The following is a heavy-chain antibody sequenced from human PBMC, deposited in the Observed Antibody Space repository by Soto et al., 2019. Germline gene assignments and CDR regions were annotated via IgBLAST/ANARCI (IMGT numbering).Heavy chain of an antibody. Sequence: SEALSLTCTVSGVSVSSGSFYWAGIRQPPGKGLEWIGFGSYSGTTNYKPSLKSRVTISVDTSRSQISLKVSSLTAADTAVYYCARGATVTQYDYWGQGTLFTVSS. D-gene: IGHD4-17*01. CDR2: GSYSGTT. V-gene: IGHV4-61*01. J-gene: IGHJ4*02. CDR3: ARGATVTQYDY. CDR1: GVSVSSGSFY.